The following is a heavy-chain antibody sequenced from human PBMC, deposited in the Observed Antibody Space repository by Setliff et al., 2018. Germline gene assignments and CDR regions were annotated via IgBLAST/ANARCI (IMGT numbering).Heavy chain of an antibody. Sequence: ASVKVSCKTSGYAFITFGMSWARQAPGQGLEWMGWMSPVYGIANYARKFQGRVTLTADTSTTTAYLELTSLRYDDTAVYYCVRGPGPSVVVAIPFDHWGQGSLVTVSS. CDR3: VRGPGPSVVVAIPFDH. V-gene: IGHV1-18*01. J-gene: IGHJ4*02. CDR2: MSPVYGIA. D-gene: IGHD5-12*01. CDR1: GYAFITFG.